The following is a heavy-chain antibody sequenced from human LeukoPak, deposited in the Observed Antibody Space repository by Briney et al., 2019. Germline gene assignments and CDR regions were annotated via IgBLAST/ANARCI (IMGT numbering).Heavy chain of an antibody. D-gene: IGHD5-12*01. V-gene: IGHV4-39*07. CDR3: APGYSGYDYFDY. CDR1: GFTFSSYS. J-gene: IGHJ4*02. Sequence: GSLRLSCAASGFTFSSYSMNWVRQAPGKGLEWIGSIYYSGSTYYNPSLKSRVTISVDTSKNQFSLKLSSVTAADTAVYYCAPGYSGYDYFDYWGQGTLVTVSS. CDR2: IYYSGST.